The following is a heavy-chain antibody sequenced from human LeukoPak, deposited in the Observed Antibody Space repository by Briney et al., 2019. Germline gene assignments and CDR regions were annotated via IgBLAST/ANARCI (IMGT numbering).Heavy chain of an antibody. CDR1: GFTFSTYW. V-gene: IGHV3-7*01. CDR3: ARGPSRFGRGNHLEN. D-gene: IGHD2-15*01. J-gene: IGHJ4*02. Sequence: GGSLRLSCAASGFTFSTYWMSWVRQAPGKGLEWVANIKPDGSDKYYVGSVEGRFTISRDNAKNSLYLQMNSLRADNTSIYYCARGPSRFGRGNHLENWGPGAQVSVSS. CDR2: IKPDGSDK.